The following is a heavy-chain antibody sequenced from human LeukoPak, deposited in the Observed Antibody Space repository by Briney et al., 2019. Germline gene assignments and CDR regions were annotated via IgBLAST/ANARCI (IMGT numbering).Heavy chain of an antibody. Sequence: GSLRLSCAASGFTFSSYSMNWVRQAPGKGLEWIGYIYYSGSTNYNPSLKSRVTISVDTSKNQFSLKLSSVTAADTAVYYCAREAGFGVVRYYYMDVWGKGTTVTVSS. D-gene: IGHD3-3*01. CDR2: IYYSGST. V-gene: IGHV4-59*01. CDR1: GFTFSSYS. CDR3: AREAGFGVVRYYYMDV. J-gene: IGHJ6*03.